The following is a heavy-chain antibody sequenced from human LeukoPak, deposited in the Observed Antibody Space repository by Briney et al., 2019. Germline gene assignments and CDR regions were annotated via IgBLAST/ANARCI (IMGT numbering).Heavy chain of an antibody. Sequence: ASVKVSCKASGYTFTSYDISWVRQAPGQGLEWMGWISTYNDNTHYAQKLQGRVTMTTDTSTSTVYMELESLRSDDTAVYYCARIQSRIIAARPGNPAFDYWGRGTLVTVSS. J-gene: IGHJ4*02. D-gene: IGHD6-6*01. CDR1: GYTFTSYD. V-gene: IGHV1-18*01. CDR3: ARIQSRIIAARPGNPAFDY. CDR2: ISTYNDNT.